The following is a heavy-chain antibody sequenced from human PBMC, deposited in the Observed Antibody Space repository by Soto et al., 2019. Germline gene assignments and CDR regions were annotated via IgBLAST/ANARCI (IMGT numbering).Heavy chain of an antibody. V-gene: IGHV4-30-4*01. CDR3: ARDDGSGSWGDYYYYYGMDV. J-gene: IGHJ6*02. Sequence: SETLSLTCIVSGDSISIGYYYWSWIRQSPGKGLEWIGYIYYSGSTYYNPSLKSRVTISVDTSKNQFSLKLSSVTAADTAVYYCARDDGSGSWGDYYYYYGMDVWGQGTTVTVS. D-gene: IGHD3-10*01. CDR1: GDSISIGYYY. CDR2: IYYSGST.